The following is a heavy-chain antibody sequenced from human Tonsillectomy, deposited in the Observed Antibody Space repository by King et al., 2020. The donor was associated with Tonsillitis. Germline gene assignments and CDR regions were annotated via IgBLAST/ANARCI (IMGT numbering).Heavy chain of an antibody. V-gene: IGHV3-21*01. Sequence: VQLVESGGGLVKPGGSLRLSCAASGFTFSTYSMNWVRQAPGKGLEWVSSISSCSTYIYYAYSVKGRFTISRDNAKNSLYLQMNSLRAKDTAVYYCARDLGATGTTDLYYYFYYGMDVWGQGTTVTVSS. CDR3: ARDLGATGTTDLYYYFYYGMDV. CDR1: GFTFSTYS. J-gene: IGHJ6*02. CDR2: ISSCSTYI. D-gene: IGHD1-7*01.